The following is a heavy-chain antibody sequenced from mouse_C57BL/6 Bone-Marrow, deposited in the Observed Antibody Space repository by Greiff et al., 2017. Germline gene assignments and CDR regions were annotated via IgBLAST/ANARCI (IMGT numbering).Heavy chain of an antibody. J-gene: IGHJ2*01. V-gene: IGHV1-82*01. CDR1: GYAFSSSW. D-gene: IGHD1-1*01. Sequence: VQLQQSGPELVKPGASVKISCKASGYAFSSSWMNWVKQRPGKGLEWIGRSYPGDGDTNYNGKFKGKATLTADKSSSTAYMQLSSLTSEDSAVYFCARVGNYYYGRDYWGQGTTLTVAS. CDR2: SYPGDGDT. CDR3: ARVGNYYYGRDY.